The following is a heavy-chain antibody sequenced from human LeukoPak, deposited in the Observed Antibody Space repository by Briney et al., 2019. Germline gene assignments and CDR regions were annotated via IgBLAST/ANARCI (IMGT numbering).Heavy chain of an antibody. Sequence: PSETLSLTCGVSGYSISSGYYWGWIRQPPGKGLQWIGTIYHTGSTYYKPSLKSRVTISVDTSKNQFSLKLSSVTASDTAVYYCARQLCTTSRHFDPWGQGTLVTVSS. J-gene: IGHJ5*02. CDR3: ARQLCTTSRHFDP. CDR2: IYHTGST. D-gene: IGHD2-2*01. CDR1: GYSISSGYY. V-gene: IGHV4-38-2*01.